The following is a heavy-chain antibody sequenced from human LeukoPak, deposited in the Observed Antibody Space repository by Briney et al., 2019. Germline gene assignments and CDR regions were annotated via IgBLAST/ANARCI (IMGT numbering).Heavy chain of an antibody. Sequence: HAGGSLRLSCAASGFTFSSYAMSWVRQAPGKGLEWVSAVPGPADSTFYADSVKGRFTISRDNSENNLYLQMNSLRAEDTAIYYCVKDGFDGIIWGQGTLVTVSS. CDR1: GFTFSSYA. CDR2: VPGPADST. D-gene: IGHD5-24*01. J-gene: IGHJ4*02. V-gene: IGHV3-23*01. CDR3: VKDGFDGII.